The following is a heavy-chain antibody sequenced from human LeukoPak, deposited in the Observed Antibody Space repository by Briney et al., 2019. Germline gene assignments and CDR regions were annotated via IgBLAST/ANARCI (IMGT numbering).Heavy chain of an antibody. CDR3: ARVGCTSTSCYQDYYYYMDV. CDR2: IYHSGST. D-gene: IGHD2-2*01. CDR1: GGSISSSNW. V-gene: IGHV4-4*02. Sequence: SGTLSLTCAVSGGSISSSNWWSWVRQPPGKGLEWIGEIYHSGSTNYNPSLKSRVTISVDKSKNQFSLRLSSVTAADTAVYYCARVGCTSTSCYQDYYYYMDVWGKGTTVTVSS. J-gene: IGHJ6*03.